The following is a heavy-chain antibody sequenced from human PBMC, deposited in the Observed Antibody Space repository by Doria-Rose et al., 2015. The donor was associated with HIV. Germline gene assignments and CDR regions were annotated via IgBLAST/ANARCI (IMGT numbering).Heavy chain of an antibody. CDR2: IDPANGNT. D-gene: IGHD3-16*01. J-gene: IGHJ4*03. CDR3: ARPTAQVPFAY. V-gene: IGHV1-69-2*01. Sequence: EVQLQQSVAELVRPGASVKLSCTTSGFNIKNTYVHWAKQKPEQGLEWIGRIDPANGNTVYAPKFQDKATISAYSSSNTAYLQLSSLTSEDTAIYYCARPTAQVPFAYWGLGTLVTVS. CDR1: GFNIKNTY.